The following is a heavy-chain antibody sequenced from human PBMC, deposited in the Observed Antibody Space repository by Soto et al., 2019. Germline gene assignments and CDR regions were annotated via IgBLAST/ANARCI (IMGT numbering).Heavy chain of an antibody. Sequence: GGSLRLSCAASGFTFSSYSMNWVRQAPGKGLEWVSGISGSGGSTYYADSVKGRFTISRDNSKNTLYLQMNSLRAEDTALYYCAKDPNYYGSGSYSGCMDVWGKGTPVTVSS. V-gene: IGHV3-23*01. D-gene: IGHD3-10*01. CDR3: AKDPNYYGSGSYSGCMDV. J-gene: IGHJ6*04. CDR1: GFTFSSYS. CDR2: ISGSGGST.